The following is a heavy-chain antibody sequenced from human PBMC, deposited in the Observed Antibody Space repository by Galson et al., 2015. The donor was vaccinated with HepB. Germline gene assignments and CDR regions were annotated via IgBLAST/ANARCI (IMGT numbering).Heavy chain of an antibody. Sequence: SLRLSCAASGFTFSSYAMSWVRQAPGKGLEWVSAISGSGGSTYYADSVKGRFTISRDNSKNTLYLQMNSLRAEDTAVYYCAKDLLLLGWERAFDYWGQGTLVTVSS. CDR2: ISGSGGST. J-gene: IGHJ4*02. CDR1: GFTFSSYA. CDR3: AKDLLLLGWERAFDY. D-gene: IGHD2-21*01. V-gene: IGHV3-23*01.